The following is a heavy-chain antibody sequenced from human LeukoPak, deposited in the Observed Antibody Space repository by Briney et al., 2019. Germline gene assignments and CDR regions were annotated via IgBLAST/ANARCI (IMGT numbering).Heavy chain of an antibody. D-gene: IGHD1-26*01. V-gene: IGHV4-31*03. J-gene: IGHJ4*02. CDR1: GGSISGDGYY. Sequence: SETLSLTCTVSGGSISGDGYYWTWTRQHPGGGLEWLGFIHPGGSIYYNPSLSSRLIISADTSNNQMSLKLSFVTAADTAVYYCARGGDTAKGGKDWGQGTLVTVSS. CDR3: ARGGDTAKGGKD. CDR2: IHPGGSI.